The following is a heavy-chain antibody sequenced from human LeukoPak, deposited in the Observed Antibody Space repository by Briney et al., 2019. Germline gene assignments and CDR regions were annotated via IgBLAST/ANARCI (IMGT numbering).Heavy chain of an antibody. J-gene: IGHJ4*02. CDR2: ISAYNGNT. CDR3: ASSEGRNYYGSGSYRY. Sequence: ATVKVSCKASGGTFSSYAISWVRQAPGQGLEWMGWISAYNGNTNYAQKLQGRVTMTTDTSTSTAYMELRSLRSDDTAVYYCASSEGRNYYGSGSYRYWGQGTLVTVSS. D-gene: IGHD3-10*01. CDR1: GGTFSSYA. V-gene: IGHV1-18*01.